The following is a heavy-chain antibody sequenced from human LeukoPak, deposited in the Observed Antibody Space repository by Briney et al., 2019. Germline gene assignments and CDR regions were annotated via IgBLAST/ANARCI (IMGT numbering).Heavy chain of an antibody. V-gene: IGHV3-7*01. CDR2: IKKDGSEK. CDR1: GFIFSSYW. CDR3: ARDALWFGEPLNAFDI. D-gene: IGHD3-10*01. J-gene: IGHJ3*02. Sequence: PGGSLRLSCAASGFIFSSYWMSWVRQAPGKGLEWVANIKKDGSEKYYVDSVKGRFTISRDNAKNSLYLQMNSLRAEDTAVYCCARDALWFGEPLNAFDIWGQGTMVTVSS.